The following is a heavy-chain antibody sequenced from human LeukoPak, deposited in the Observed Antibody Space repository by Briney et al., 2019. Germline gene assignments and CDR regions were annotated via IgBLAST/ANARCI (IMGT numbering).Heavy chain of an antibody. CDR2: INAGNGNT. CDR3: ARGDSSGYYVY. V-gene: IGHV1-3*01. Sequence: ASVKVSCKASGYTFTSYAMNWVRQAPGQRLEWMGWINAGNGNTKYSQKFQGRVTITRDTSASTAYMELSSLRSEDTAVYYCARGDSSGYYVYWGQGTLVTVSS. D-gene: IGHD3-22*01. CDR1: GYTFTSYA. J-gene: IGHJ4*02.